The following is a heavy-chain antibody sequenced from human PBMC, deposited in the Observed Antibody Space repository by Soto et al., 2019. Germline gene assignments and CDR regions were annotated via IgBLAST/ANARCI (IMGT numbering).Heavy chain of an antibody. D-gene: IGHD2-2*01. J-gene: IGHJ6*02. V-gene: IGHV3-30*03. CDR2: ISYDGSNK. CDR1: GFTFSSYG. Sequence: PGGSLRLSCAASGFTFSSYGMHWVRQAPGKGLEWVAVISYDGSNKYYADSVKGRFTIPRDNSKNTLYLQMNSLRAEDTAVYYCARFSSLYYYYYGMDVWGQGTTVTVSS. CDR3: ARFSSLYYYYYGMDV.